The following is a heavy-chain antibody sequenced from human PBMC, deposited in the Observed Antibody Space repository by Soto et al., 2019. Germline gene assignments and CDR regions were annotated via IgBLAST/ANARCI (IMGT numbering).Heavy chain of an antibody. Sequence: GGSLRLSCAASGFTFSNYAIHWVRQAPGKGLEWVAVIASDGKDKRYADSVKGRFTISRDNSKNTVYLQMNSLRGEDTAVYYCAKVDAIGADDYFFDFSGQGSLVIVSS. J-gene: IGHJ4*02. V-gene: IGHV3-30*18. CDR3: AKVDAIGADDYFFDF. D-gene: IGHD2-8*01. CDR1: GFTFSNYA. CDR2: IASDGKDK.